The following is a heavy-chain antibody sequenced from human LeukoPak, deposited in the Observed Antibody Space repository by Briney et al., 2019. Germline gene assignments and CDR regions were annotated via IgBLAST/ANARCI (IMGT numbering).Heavy chain of an antibody. CDR2: INPSGGSP. Sequence: GASVKVSCKASGYTFTSYYLHWVRQAPGQGLEWMGIINPSGGSPNYAQKFQGRVTMTRDTSTSTVYMELRSLRSADTALYYCAREFVGGRSGELGYWGQGTLVTVSS. J-gene: IGHJ4*02. CDR1: GYTFTSYY. D-gene: IGHD3-10*01. V-gene: IGHV1-46*01. CDR3: AREFVGGRSGELGY.